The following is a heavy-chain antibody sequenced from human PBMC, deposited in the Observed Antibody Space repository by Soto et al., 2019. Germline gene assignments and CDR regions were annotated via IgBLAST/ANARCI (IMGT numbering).Heavy chain of an antibody. CDR2: IIPLSGTA. Sequence: QVQLVQSGAEVKKPGSSVKVSCKASGGTFSSYAISWVRQAPGQGLECMGGIIPLSGTANYAQKFQGRVTITADESTSTAYMELSSLRSEDTAVYYCARSQGSSTSLEIYYYYYYGMDVWGQGTTVTVSS. CDR1: GGTFSSYA. D-gene: IGHD2-2*01. V-gene: IGHV1-69*01. J-gene: IGHJ6*02. CDR3: ARSQGSSTSLEIYYYYYYGMDV.